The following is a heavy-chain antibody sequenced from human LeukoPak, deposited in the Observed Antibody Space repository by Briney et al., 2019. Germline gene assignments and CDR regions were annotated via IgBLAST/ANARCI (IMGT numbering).Heavy chain of an antibody. V-gene: IGHV3-74*01. CDR3: ARDNPIQLWPNYYYYYGMDV. Sequence: SGVSLRLSCAASGFTFSSYWMHWVRQAPGKGLVWVSRINSDGSSTSYADSVKGRFTISRDNAKNTLYLQTNSLRAEDTAVYYCARDNPIQLWPNYYYYYGMDVWGQGTTVTVSS. CDR1: GFTFSSYW. D-gene: IGHD5-18*01. CDR2: INSDGSST. J-gene: IGHJ6*02.